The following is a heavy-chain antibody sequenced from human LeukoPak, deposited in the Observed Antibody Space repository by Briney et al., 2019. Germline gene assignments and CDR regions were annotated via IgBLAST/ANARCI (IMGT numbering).Heavy chain of an antibody. CDR3: ANQGGSGSDHYYYYGMDV. Sequence: SETLSLTCTVSGGSISSSSYYWGWIRQPPGKGLEWIGSIYYSGSTYYNPSLKSRVTISVDTSKNQFSLKLSSVTAADTAVYYCANQGGSGSDHYYYYGMDVWGQGTTVTVSS. CDR2: IYYSGST. CDR1: GGSISSSSYY. D-gene: IGHD3-10*01. J-gene: IGHJ6*02. V-gene: IGHV4-39*01.